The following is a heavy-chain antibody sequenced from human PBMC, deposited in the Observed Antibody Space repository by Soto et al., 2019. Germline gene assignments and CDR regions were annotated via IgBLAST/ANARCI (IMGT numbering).Heavy chain of an antibody. D-gene: IGHD4-17*01. Sequence: RASVKVSCKASGYTFNTYGITWVRQAPGQGLEWRGWINPYNGNTKFAQKFQGRVTMTTATSTSTAYMEVASLRSDDTAVYYCARGCIAVTTHLCYWGQGTLVTVSS. CDR3: ARGCIAVTTHLCY. CDR2: INPYNGNT. J-gene: IGHJ4*02. CDR1: GYTFNTYG. V-gene: IGHV1-18*01.